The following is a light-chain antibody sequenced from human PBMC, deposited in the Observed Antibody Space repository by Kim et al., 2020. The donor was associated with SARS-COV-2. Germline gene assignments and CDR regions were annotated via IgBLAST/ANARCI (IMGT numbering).Light chain of an antibody. J-gene: IGLJ3*02. CDR1: SSDVGGYNY. V-gene: IGLV2-14*01. CDR2: DVS. Sequence: QSALTQPDSVSGSPGQSITISCTGTSSDVGGYNYVSWYQQHPGKAPKLMIYDVSKRPSGVSNRFSGSKSGNTASLTISGLQAEDEADYYCSSYTSSSTSWVFGGGTQLTVL. CDR3: SSYTSSSTSWV.